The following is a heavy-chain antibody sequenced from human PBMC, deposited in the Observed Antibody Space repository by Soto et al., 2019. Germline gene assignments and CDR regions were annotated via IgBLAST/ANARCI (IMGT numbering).Heavy chain of an antibody. J-gene: IGHJ5*02. CDR2: TYYRCKRYN. D-gene: IGHD2-8*02. CDR3: ARDWWEENWFDP. V-gene: IGHV6-1*01. CDR1: GASVSSNSAA. Sequence: PSQSVSLTCGISGASVSSNSAAWNWIRQYPSSGLEWLGRTYYRCKRYNDYAVSVKSRITINPGTYKNQFSLQLNSVTPEDTAVYYCARDWWEENWFDPLGQGTLGTVSS.